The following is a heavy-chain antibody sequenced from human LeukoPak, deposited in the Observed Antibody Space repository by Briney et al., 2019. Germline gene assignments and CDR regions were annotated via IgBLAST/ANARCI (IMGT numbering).Heavy chain of an antibody. CDR2: ISSSSSYI. V-gene: IGHV3-21*04. J-gene: IGHJ4*02. D-gene: IGHD1-1*01. CDR3: AKCPWMGDSHEDFDY. CDR1: GFTFSSYS. Sequence: GGSLRLSCAASGFTFSSYSMNWVRQAPGKGLEWVSSISSSSSYIYYADSVKGRFTISRDNAKNSLYLQMNSLRAEDTAVYYCAKCPWMGDSHEDFDYWGQGTLVTVSS.